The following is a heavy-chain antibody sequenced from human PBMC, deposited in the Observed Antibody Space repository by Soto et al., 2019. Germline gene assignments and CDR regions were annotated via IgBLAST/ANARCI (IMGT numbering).Heavy chain of an antibody. V-gene: IGHV3-9*01. CDR1: GFSFDDYA. D-gene: IGHD4-17*01. J-gene: IGHJ3*02. CDR2: ISWNRGNI. CDR3: AKDKSRDYGDYNHAFDI. Sequence: GGSLRLSCAASGFSFDDYAMHWVRQPPGKGLEWVSGISWNRGNIGYANSVKGRFTIARDNAKNSLYLQMKSLRDEDTALYYCAKDKSRDYGDYNHAFDIWGQGTMVTVSS.